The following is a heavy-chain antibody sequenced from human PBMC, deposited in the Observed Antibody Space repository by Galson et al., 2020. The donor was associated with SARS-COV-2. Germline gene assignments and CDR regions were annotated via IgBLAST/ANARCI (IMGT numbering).Heavy chain of an antibody. Sequence: TGGSLRLSCEASGFTFSKYTLHWVRQAPGKGLEWVALISYDGSVKYVDSVKGRFTISRDNSKNTLYLQMNSLSPEDTALYYCARVGVPAAILYYFYAMDVWGLGTTVTVSS. CDR3: ARVGVPAAILYYFYAMDV. V-gene: IGHV3-30*04. J-gene: IGHJ6*02. D-gene: IGHD2-2*02. CDR2: ISYDGSVK. CDR1: GFTFSKYT.